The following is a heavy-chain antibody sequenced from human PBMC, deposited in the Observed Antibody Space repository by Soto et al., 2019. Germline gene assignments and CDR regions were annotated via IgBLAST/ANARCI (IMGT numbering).Heavy chain of an antibody. CDR2: VTVDGAT. V-gene: IGHV3-23*01. J-gene: IGHJ4*02. Sequence: VQLLESGGALVQPGGSLRLFWAASGCTFSNYGMTWVRLAPGKGLEWVSTVTVDGATYFGNTVKGRFTMSRDISKSTVYLQMDSLRAEDTAIYYCARTDRYNSRSTGWANRFDSWGQGTLVTVSS. D-gene: IGHD1-20*01. CDR1: GCTFSNYG. CDR3: ARTDRYNSRSTGWANRFDS.